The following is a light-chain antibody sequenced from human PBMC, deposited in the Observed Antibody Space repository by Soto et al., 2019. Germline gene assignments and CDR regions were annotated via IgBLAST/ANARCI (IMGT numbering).Light chain of an antibody. Sequence: QSVLTQPPSASGTPGQRVTISCSGSSSNIGSNSVNWYQQLPGTAPKLLMNSSNQRPSGVPDLFSGSKSGTSASLAISGLQSEDEADYYCAAWDDSLNGVVFGGGTKLTVL. CDR2: SSN. CDR1: SSNIGSNS. J-gene: IGLJ2*01. CDR3: AAWDDSLNGVV. V-gene: IGLV1-44*01.